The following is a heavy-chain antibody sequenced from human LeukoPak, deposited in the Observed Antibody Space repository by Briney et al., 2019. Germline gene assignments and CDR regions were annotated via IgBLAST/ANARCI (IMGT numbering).Heavy chain of an antibody. V-gene: IGHV1-69*01. J-gene: IGHJ3*02. Sequence: GSSVKVSCKASGGTFSSYAISWVRQAPGQGLEWIGGIIPIFGTANYAQKFQGRVTITADESTSTAYMELSSLRSEDTAVYYCASGYSSISAFDIWGQGTMVTVSS. CDR1: GGTFSSYA. CDR2: IIPIFGTA. D-gene: IGHD6-13*01. CDR3: ASGYSSISAFDI.